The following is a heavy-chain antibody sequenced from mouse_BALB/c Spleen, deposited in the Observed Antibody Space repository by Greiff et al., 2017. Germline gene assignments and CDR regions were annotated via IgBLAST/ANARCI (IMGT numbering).Heavy chain of an antibody. CDR1: GYTFTSYV. CDR2: INPYNDGT. CDR3: ARGNGPAWFAY. J-gene: IGHJ3*01. V-gene: IGHV1-14*01. Sequence: VQLKQSGAELVKPGASVKMSCKASGYTFTSYVMHWVKQKPGQGLEWIGYINPYNDGTKYNEKFKGKATLTSDKSSSTAYMELSSLTSEDSAVYYCARGNGPAWFAYWGQGTLVTVSA.